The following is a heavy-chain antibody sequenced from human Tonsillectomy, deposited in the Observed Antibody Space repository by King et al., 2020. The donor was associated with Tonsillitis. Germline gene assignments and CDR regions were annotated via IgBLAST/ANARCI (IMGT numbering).Heavy chain of an antibody. CDR3: ATVGFMDWYFDL. V-gene: IGHV4-4*07. CDR1: GGSISSYY. Sequence: QLQESGPGLVKPSETLSLTCTVSGGSISSYYWSWIRQPAEKGLGWIGLEWIGRIYNSVSTNSNPSLKSRVTMLVDTSKNQFYLTLSSVTAADTAVYYCATVGFMDWYFDLWGRGTLVTVSS. J-gene: IGHJ2*01. CDR2: IYNSVST.